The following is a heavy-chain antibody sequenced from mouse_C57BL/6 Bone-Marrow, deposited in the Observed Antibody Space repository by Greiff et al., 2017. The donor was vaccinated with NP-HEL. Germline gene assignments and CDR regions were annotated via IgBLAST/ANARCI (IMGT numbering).Heavy chain of an antibody. V-gene: IGHV5-4*01. D-gene: IGHD1-1*01. CDR1: GFTFSSYA. CDR2: ISDGGSYT. CDR3: ARDRYYYGSSYVCYWYFDV. J-gene: IGHJ1*03. Sequence: EVNVVESGGGLVKPGGSLKLSCAASGFTFSSYAMSWVRQTPEKRLEWVATISDGGSYTYYPDNVKGRFTISRDNAKNNLYLQMSHLKSEDTAMYYCARDRYYYGSSYVCYWYFDVWGTGTTVTVSS.